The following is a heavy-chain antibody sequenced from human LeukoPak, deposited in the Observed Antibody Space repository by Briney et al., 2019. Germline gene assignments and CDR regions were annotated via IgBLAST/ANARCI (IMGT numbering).Heavy chain of an antibody. Sequence: SETLSLTCTVSGGSISSSSYYWGWIRQPPGKGPEWIGNIYYRGSTYYSPSLKSRVTISVDTSRNQFSLRLSSLTAADTAVYYCARDLGDYDFDYWGQGTLVTVSS. CDR2: IYYRGST. CDR1: GGSISSSSYY. J-gene: IGHJ4*02. CDR3: ARDLGDYDFDY. V-gene: IGHV4-39*02. D-gene: IGHD4-17*01.